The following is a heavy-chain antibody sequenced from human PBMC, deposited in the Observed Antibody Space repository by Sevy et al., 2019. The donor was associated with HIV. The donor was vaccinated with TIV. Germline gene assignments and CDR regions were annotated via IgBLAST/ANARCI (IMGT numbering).Heavy chain of an antibody. CDR3: ARDAGYRFYDFWSGYYVSYYYYYGMDV. Sequence: ASLKVSCKASGYTFTSYGISWVRQAPGQGLEWMGWISAYNGNTNYAQKLQGRVTMTTDTSTSTAYMELRSLRSDDTALYYCARDAGYRFYDFWSGYYVSYYYYYGMDVWGQGTTVTVSS. CDR1: GYTFTSYG. CDR2: ISAYNGNT. D-gene: IGHD3-3*01. J-gene: IGHJ6*02. V-gene: IGHV1-18*01.